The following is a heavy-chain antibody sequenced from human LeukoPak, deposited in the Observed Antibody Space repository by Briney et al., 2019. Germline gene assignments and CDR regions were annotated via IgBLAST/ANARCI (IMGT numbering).Heavy chain of an antibody. CDR1: GGSISSSSYY. V-gene: IGHV4-39*07. D-gene: IGHD3-10*01. CDR3: ARSPRYGSGSYYH. J-gene: IGHJ5*02. Sequence: SETLSLTCTVSGGSISSSSYYWGWIRQPPGKGLEWIGSIYYSGSTYYNPSLKSRVTISVDTSKNQFSLKLSSVTAADTAVYYCARSPRYGSGSYYHWGQGTLVTVSS. CDR2: IYYSGST.